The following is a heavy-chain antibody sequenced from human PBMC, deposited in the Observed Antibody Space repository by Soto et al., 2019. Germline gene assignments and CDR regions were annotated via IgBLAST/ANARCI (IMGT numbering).Heavy chain of an antibody. Sequence: QVHLLLYSGAEVKKPGSSVKVSCKASGGTPSNSAISWVRQAPGQGLEWMGGIIPVFGLVKYAQNFQGRVTITADESTNTAYMELSSLRPEDTAVYYCAGGRIVVVGSRAYYGMDVWGQGTTVTVAS. CDR3: AGGRIVVVGSRAYYGMDV. D-gene: IGHD3-22*01. J-gene: IGHJ6*02. CDR1: GGTPSNSA. CDR2: IIPVFGLV. V-gene: IGHV1-69*01.